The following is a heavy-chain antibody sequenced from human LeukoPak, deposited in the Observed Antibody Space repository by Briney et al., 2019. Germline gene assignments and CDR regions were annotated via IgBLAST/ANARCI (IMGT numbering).Heavy chain of an antibody. J-gene: IGHJ6*03. CDR3: ARELIVLEPAARRYNYYMDV. D-gene: IGHD2-2*01. V-gene: IGHV1-8*03. CDR1: GYTFTSYN. Sequence: ASVKVSCTASGYTFTSYNINWVRQAPGQGLEWMAWMHPNNGDTGYAQKFQDRVTVTSNTSISTAYMELRSLTSEHTAVYYCARELIVLEPAARRYNYYMDVWGIGTTVSVSS. CDR2: MHPNNGDT.